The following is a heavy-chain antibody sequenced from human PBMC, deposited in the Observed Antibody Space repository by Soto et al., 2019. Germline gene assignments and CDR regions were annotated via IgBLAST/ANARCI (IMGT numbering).Heavy chain of an antibody. CDR2: ISYDGTKK. V-gene: IGHV3-30*03. CDR1: GFTFNYYG. CDR3: ATMGPGPILEDRFYYYVIDV. Sequence: QTQVVESGGGVVQPGTSLRLSCAASGFTFNYYGMHWVRQAPGKGLEWMAVISYDGTKKHNADSIKGRFAISRDNSRNTVYLQLNSLRPEDTAVYYCATMGPGPILEDRFYYYVIDVWGQGTTVTVSS. J-gene: IGHJ6*02. D-gene: IGHD3-10*02.